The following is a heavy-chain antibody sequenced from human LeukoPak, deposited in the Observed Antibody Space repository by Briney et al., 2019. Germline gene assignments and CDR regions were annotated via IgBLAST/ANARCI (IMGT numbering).Heavy chain of an antibody. CDR3: ARESTAGYTNHY. J-gene: IGHJ4*02. D-gene: IGHD5-24*01. CDR1: GGTFSSYA. V-gene: IGHV1-69*05. Sequence: SVKVSCKASGGTFSSYAISWVRQAPGQGLEWMGRIIPIFGTANYAQRFQGRVTITTDESTSTAYMELSSLRSEDTAVYYCARESTAGYTNHYWGQGTLVTVSS. CDR2: IIPIFGTA.